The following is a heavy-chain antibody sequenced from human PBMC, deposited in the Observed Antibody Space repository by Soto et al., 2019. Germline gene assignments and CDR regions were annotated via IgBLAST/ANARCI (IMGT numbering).Heavy chain of an antibody. CDR3: ARTGFSSGWYPLDY. Sequence: PSETLSLTCAVSGGSISSGGYSWSWIRQPPGKGLEWIGYIYHSGSTDYNPSLKSRVTISVDTSKNHFSLKLSSVSAADTAVYYCARTGFSSGWYPLDYWGQGTLVTVSS. CDR1: GGSISSGGYS. V-gene: IGHV4-61*03. J-gene: IGHJ4*02. D-gene: IGHD6-13*01. CDR2: IYHSGST.